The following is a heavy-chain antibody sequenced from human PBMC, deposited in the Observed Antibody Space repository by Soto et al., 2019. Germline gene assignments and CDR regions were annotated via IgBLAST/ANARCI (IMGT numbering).Heavy chain of an antibody. Sequence: EVQLVESGGGLVQPGGSLRLSCAASGFTLSSYSMNWVRQAPGKGLEWVSYISSSSSTIYYADSVKGRFTISRDNAKNSLYLQMNSLRAEDTAVYYCARDYGYCSGGSCYSDGDYGYLDYWGQGTLVTVSS. J-gene: IGHJ4*02. CDR2: ISSSSSTI. D-gene: IGHD2-15*01. CDR1: GFTLSSYS. V-gene: IGHV3-48*01. CDR3: ARDYGYCSGGSCYSDGDYGYLDY.